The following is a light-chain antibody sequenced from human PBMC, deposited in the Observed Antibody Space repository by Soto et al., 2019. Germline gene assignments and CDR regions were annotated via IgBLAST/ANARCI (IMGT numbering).Light chain of an antibody. J-gene: IGKJ1*01. CDR2: AAS. CDR1: QSISGY. V-gene: IGKV1-39*01. CDR3: QQSFR. Sequence: DLQMTQSPSSLSASVGDRVTITCRASQSISGYLNWYQQKPGKAPKLLIYAASSLQSGVPSRFSGSGSGTDFTLTISSLQPEDFATYYCQQSFRFGQGTKVDIK.